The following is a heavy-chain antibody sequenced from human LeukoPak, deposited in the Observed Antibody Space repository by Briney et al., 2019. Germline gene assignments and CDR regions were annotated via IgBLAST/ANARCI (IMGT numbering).Heavy chain of an antibody. J-gene: IGHJ3*01. CDR2: ISGNVSGA. Sequence: GGSLRLSCEASGFTVSGKWIHWVRQAPGKGLACVSRISGNVSGATYAPSLKGRFSVSTDSAKNTVHLHMNSLRVEDTGVYYCPRVPSGRSVFDVRGQGTVVTVSS. CDR1: GFTVSGKW. CDR3: PRVPSGRSVFDV. V-gene: IGHV3-74*03. D-gene: IGHD1-26*01.